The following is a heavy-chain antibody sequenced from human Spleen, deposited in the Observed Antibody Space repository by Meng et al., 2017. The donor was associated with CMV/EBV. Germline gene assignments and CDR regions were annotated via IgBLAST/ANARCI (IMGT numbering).Heavy chain of an antibody. J-gene: IGHJ6*02. D-gene: IGHD3-9*01. CDR2: IYDSGST. CDR1: GDSISSYY. CDR3: ARSSGLSPAATWGVYYYGMDV. Sequence: GSLRLSCTVSGDSISSYYWSWIRQPPGKGLEWIGYIYDSGSTNYNPSLKSRVTISVHTSKNQFSLKLRSVTAADTAVYYCARSSGLSPAATWGVYYYGMDVWGQGTTVTVSS. V-gene: IGHV4-59*01.